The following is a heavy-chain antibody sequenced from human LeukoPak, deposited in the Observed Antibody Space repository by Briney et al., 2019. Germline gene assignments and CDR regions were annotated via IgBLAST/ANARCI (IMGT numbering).Heavy chain of an antibody. V-gene: IGHV5-51*01. D-gene: IGHD6-19*01. J-gene: IGHJ4*02. CDR2: IYPDDSDT. CDR1: GYSFTNFW. Sequence: GESLKISCKGSGYSFTNFWIGWVRQMPGKGLEWMGIIYPDDSDTTYSPSFQGQVTISADRSISTAYLQWSSLKASDTAMYYCARLFAERGSVAGNDYWGQGTLVTVSS. CDR3: ARLFAERGSVAGNDY.